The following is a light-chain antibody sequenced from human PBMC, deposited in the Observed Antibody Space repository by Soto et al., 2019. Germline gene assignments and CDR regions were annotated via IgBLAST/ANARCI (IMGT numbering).Light chain of an antibody. CDR2: AAS. CDR1: QSLGTY. J-gene: IGKJ1*01. Sequence: DIQTTQSPSSSSASIGDRVVITCRASQSLGTYLNWYQQKPGKAPDLLIHAASTLHSGVPSRFSGSGSGTEFTLTISSLQPDDFATYYCQHYNSYSEAFGQGTKVDIK. CDR3: QHYNSYSEA. V-gene: IGKV1-5*01.